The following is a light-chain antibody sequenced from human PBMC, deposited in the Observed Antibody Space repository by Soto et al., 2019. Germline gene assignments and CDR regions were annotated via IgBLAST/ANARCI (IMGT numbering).Light chain of an antibody. CDR1: QSISSW. J-gene: IGKJ4*01. Sequence: DIQMTQSPSTLSASVGDRVTITCRASQSISSWLAWYQQKPGKAPKLLIYKASSLESGVPSRFSGSGSGTEFTLTISSLQPDDFATYFCQQYNSYSLTFGGGTKVEIK. CDR3: QQYNSYSLT. V-gene: IGKV1-5*03. CDR2: KAS.